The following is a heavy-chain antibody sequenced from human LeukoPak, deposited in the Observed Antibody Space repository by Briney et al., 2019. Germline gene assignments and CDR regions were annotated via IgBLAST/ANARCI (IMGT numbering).Heavy chain of an antibody. D-gene: IGHD3-22*01. CDR2: ISDSGGRT. V-gene: IGHV3-23*01. CDR3: AKRGVVIRVILVGFHKEAYYFDS. J-gene: IGHJ4*02. CDR1: GITLSNYG. Sequence: GGSLRLSCAVSGITLSNYGMSWVRQAPGKGLEWVAGISDSGGRTNYADSVKGRFTISRDNPKNTLYLQMNSLRVEDTAVYFCAKRGVVIRVILVGFHKEAYYFDSWGQGALVTVSS.